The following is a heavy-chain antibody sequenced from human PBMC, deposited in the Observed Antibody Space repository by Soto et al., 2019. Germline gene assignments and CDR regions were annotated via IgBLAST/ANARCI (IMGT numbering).Heavy chain of an antibody. CDR2: ISAYNGNT. Sequence: ASVKVSCKASGYTFTSYGISWVRQAPGQGLEWMGWISAYNGNTNYAQKLQGRVTMTTDTSTSTAYMELRSLRSDDTAVYYCVRVRSFVGLLVRDILTPNWFDHWG. J-gene: IGHJ5*02. CDR3: VRVRSFVGLLVRDILTPNWFDH. V-gene: IGHV1-18*01. D-gene: IGHD3-9*01. CDR1: GYTFTSYG.